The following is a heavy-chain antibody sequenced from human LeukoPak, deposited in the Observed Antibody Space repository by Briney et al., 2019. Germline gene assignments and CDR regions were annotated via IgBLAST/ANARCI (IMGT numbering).Heavy chain of an antibody. D-gene: IGHD6-6*01. CDR2: ISSSSSAI. CDR1: GFIFSSYS. V-gene: IGHV3-48*02. CDR3: ARAAVLDF. Sequence: GGSLRLSCAASGFIFSSYSINWVRLAPGKGLEWLSYISSSSSAINYADSVKGRFTISRDNAKNSLYLQMNSLRDEDTAVYYCARAAVLDFWGQGTLVTVSS. J-gene: IGHJ4*02.